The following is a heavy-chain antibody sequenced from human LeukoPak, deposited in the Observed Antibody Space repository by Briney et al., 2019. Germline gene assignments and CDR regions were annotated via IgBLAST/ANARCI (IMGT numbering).Heavy chain of an antibody. CDR1: GGSISSGSYY. J-gene: IGHJ3*02. CDR2: IYTSGST. CDR3: AKGSGSWYVEYAFDI. D-gene: IGHD6-13*01. V-gene: IGHV4-61*02. Sequence: SETLSLTCTVSGGSISSGSYYWSWIRQPAGKGLEWIGRIYTSGSTNYNPSLKSRVTTSVDTSKNQFSLKLSSVTAADTAVYYCAKGSGSWYVEYAFDIWGQGTMVTVSS.